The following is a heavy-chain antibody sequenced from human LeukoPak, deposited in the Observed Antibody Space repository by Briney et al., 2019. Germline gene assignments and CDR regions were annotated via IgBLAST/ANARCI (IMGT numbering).Heavy chain of an antibody. V-gene: IGHV1-18*01. CDR2: ISAYNGNT. D-gene: IGHD3-3*01. J-gene: IGHJ3*02. CDR3: ARDTVESFGQYYDFWSGYPSPGVDAFDI. Sequence: GASVKVSCKASGYTFTSYGISWVRQAPGQGLEWMGWISAYNGNTNYAQKLQGRVTMTTDTSTSTAYMELRSLRSDDTAVYYCARDTVESFGQYYDFWSGYPSPGVDAFDIWGQGTMVTVSS. CDR1: GYTFTSYG.